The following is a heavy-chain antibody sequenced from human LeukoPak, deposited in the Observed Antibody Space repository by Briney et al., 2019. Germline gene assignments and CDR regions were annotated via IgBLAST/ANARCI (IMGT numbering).Heavy chain of an antibody. V-gene: IGHV4-4*07. J-gene: IGHJ4*02. D-gene: IGHD5-12*01. Sequence: SETLSLTCTVSGGSISNYYWSWIRQPAGKGLEWIGRIFGSESTNYKTSLKSRVTMSVDTSKNQFSLKLSSVTAADTAVYYCARGPGGATAESFDYWGQGTLVTVSS. CDR2: IFGSEST. CDR1: GGSISNYY. CDR3: ARGPGGATAESFDY.